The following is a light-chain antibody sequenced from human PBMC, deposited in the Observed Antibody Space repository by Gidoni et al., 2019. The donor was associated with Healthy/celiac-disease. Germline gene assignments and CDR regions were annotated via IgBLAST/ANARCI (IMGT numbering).Light chain of an antibody. V-gene: IGLV2-8*01. CDR2: EVT. J-gene: IGLJ3*02. CDR1: SSDIGAYNY. Sequence: QSALTQPPSASGSRGQTVTISCTGTSSDIGAYNYVCWYQQHPGKAPKLIIYEVTKRPSGVPDRFSGSKSGNTASLTVSGLQAEDEADYYCTSYASPNRGVFGGGTKLTGL. CDR3: TSYASPNRGV.